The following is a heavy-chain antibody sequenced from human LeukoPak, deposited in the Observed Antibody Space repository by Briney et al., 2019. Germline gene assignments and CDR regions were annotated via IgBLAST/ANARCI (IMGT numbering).Heavy chain of an antibody. CDR1: GFTFSSYG. D-gene: IGHD3-22*01. Sequence: GGSLRLSCAASGFTFSSYGMHWVRQAPGKGLEWVAVIWYDGSNKYYADSVKGRFTISGDNSKNTLYLQMNSLRAEDTAVYYCARDGNGYYDSSGSPDYWGQGTLVTVSS. CDR2: IWYDGSNK. CDR3: ARDGNGYYDSSGSPDY. V-gene: IGHV3-33*01. J-gene: IGHJ4*02.